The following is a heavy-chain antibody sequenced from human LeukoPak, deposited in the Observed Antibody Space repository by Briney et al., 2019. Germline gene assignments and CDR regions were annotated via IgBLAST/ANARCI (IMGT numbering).Heavy chain of an antibody. CDR1: GFTFSSYA. Sequence: GGSLRLSCAASGFTFSSYAMSWVRQAPGKGLEWVSAISGSGGSTYYADSVKGRFTIPRDNSKNTLYLQMNSLRAEDTAVYYCAKETSITMVRGVLSPFDYWGQGTLVTVSS. CDR3: AKETSITMVRGVLSPFDY. V-gene: IGHV3-23*01. J-gene: IGHJ4*02. CDR2: ISGSGGST. D-gene: IGHD3-10*01.